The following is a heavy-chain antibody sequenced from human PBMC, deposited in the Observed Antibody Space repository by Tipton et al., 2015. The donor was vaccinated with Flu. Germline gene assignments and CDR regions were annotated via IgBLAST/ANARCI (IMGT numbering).Heavy chain of an antibody. Sequence: TLSLTCTVSGGSISSGSYYWSWIRQPAGKGLERIGRIYTSGSTNYNPSLKSRVTISVDTSKNQFSLKLSSVTAADTAVYYCAREGFDSSGYRAGDAFDIWGQGTMVTVSS. CDR2: IYTSGST. D-gene: IGHD3-22*01. CDR3: AREGFDSSGYRAGDAFDI. CDR1: GGSISSGSYY. V-gene: IGHV4-61*02. J-gene: IGHJ3*02.